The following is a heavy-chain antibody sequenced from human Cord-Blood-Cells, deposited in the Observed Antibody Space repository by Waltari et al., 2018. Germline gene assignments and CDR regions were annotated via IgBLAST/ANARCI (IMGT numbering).Heavy chain of an antibody. V-gene: IGHV1-69*06. CDR1: GDTFSSYA. D-gene: IGHD2-15*01. J-gene: IGHJ4*02. Sequence: QVQLVQSGAEVKKPGSSVKVSCKASGDTFSSYAISWVRQAPGQGLEWMGGIIPIFGTANYAQKFQGRVTITADKSTSTAYMELSSLRSEDTAVYYCARGPYCSGGSCYEEGHFDYWGQGTLVTVSS. CDR3: ARGPYCSGGSCYEEGHFDY. CDR2: IIPIFGTA.